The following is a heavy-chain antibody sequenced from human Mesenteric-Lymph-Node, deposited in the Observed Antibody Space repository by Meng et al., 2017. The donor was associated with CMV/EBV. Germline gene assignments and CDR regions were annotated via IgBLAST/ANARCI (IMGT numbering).Heavy chain of an antibody. J-gene: IGHJ5*02. CDR3: ARVESIVGATGASWFDP. V-gene: IGHV1-46*01. CDR1: GYTFTSYD. D-gene: IGHD1-26*01. Sequence: ASVKVSCKASGYTFTSYDINWVRQAPGQGLEWMGIINPSGGSTSYAQKFQGRVTMTRDTSTSTVYMELSSLRSEDTAVYYCARVESIVGATGASWFDPWGQGTLVTVSS. CDR2: INPSGGST.